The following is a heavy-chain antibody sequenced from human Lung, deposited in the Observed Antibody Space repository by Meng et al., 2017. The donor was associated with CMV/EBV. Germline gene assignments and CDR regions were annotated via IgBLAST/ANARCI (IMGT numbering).Heavy chain of an antibody. D-gene: IGHD3-22*01. CDR2: IYPGDSDT. V-gene: IGHV5-51*01. CDR1: GYSFTSYW. Sequence: GEXXKISCKGSGYSFTSYWIGWVRQMPGKGLEWMGIIYPGDSDTRYSPSFQGQVTISADKSISTAYLQWSSLKASDTAMYYCARLKNYYDSSGYLNDAFDIWXQGKXVTVSS. CDR3: ARLKNYYDSSGYLNDAFDI. J-gene: IGHJ3*02.